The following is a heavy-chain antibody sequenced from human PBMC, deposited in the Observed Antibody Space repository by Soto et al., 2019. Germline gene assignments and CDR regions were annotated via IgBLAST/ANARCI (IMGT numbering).Heavy chain of an antibody. CDR3: AGSTADTTLKASSF. D-gene: IGHD4-4*01. Sequence: QVQLQESGPGLVKPSETLSLSCAVSGVSITSTDWWSWVRQPPGKGLQWIGEVSLGGGANYNPFLKSRVTRSVDNSNNQFSLTLNSVTAADTAVYFCAGSTADTTLKASSFWGQGTLVTVSS. CDR2: VSLGGGA. V-gene: IGHV4-4*02. J-gene: IGHJ4*02. CDR1: GVSITSTDW.